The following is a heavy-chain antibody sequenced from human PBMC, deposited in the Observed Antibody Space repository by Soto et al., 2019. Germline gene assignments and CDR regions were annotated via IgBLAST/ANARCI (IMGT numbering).Heavy chain of an antibody. D-gene: IGHD6-19*01. V-gene: IGHV3-30-3*01. Sequence: PGGSLRLSCAASGFTFKNYAMHWVRQAPGKGLEWVAVISYDGSIEFYADSVKGRFTISRDNAKNSVFLQINTRRVEDAAIYYCARNPSGQWVVPLYCDLWGQGTLVTVSS. CDR1: GFTFKNYA. CDR2: ISYDGSIE. J-gene: IGHJ4*02. CDR3: ARNPSGQWVVPLYCDL.